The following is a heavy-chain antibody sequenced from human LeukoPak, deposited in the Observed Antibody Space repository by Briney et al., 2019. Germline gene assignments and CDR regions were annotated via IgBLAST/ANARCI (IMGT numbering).Heavy chain of an antibody. V-gene: IGHV4-30-4*07. CDR1: GGSISSGGYS. CDR3: ARDSYYYDSGAEY. Sequence: PSRTLSLTCAVSGGSISSGGYSWSWIRQPPGKGLEWTGYIYSSGSTYYSPSLKSRVTISGDTSKNQFSLRLSSVTAADTAVYYCARDSYYYDSGAEYWGQGTLVTVSS. D-gene: IGHD3-10*01. J-gene: IGHJ4*02. CDR2: IYSSGST.